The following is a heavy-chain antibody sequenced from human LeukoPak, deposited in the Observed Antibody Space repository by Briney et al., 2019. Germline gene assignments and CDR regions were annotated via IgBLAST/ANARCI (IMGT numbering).Heavy chain of an antibody. CDR3: ARGPVVTATSAPFDY. CDR2: ISYDGSNK. CDR1: GFTFSSYA. V-gene: IGHV3-30-3*01. D-gene: IGHD2-21*02. J-gene: IGHJ4*02. Sequence: XRSLRLSCAASGFTFSSYAMHWVRQAPGKGLEWVAVISYDGSNKYYADSVKGRFTISRDNSKNTLYLQMNSLRAEDTAVYYCARGPVVTATSAPFDYWGQGTLVTVSS.